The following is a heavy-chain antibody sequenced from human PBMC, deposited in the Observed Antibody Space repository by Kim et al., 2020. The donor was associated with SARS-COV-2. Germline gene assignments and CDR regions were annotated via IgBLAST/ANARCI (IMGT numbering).Heavy chain of an antibody. CDR2: INGNGGST. J-gene: IGHJ3*02. V-gene: IGHV3-23*01. CDR1: GFTFSSSA. D-gene: IGHD3-16*01. Sequence: GGSLRLSCAASGFTFSSSAMSWVRQAPGKGLEWVSRINGNGGSTYYADSVKGRFTISRDKSKNTLYLQMNSLRADDTAVYYCAKAPAHYVSDAFDIWGQGTMVHVS. CDR3: AKAPAHYVSDAFDI.